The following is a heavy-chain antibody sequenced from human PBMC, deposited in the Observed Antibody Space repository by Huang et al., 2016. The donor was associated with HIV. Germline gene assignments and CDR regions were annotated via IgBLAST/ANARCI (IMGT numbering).Heavy chain of an antibody. V-gene: IGHV4-59*02. CDR2: VYDSGTT. D-gene: IGHD6-19*01. CDR1: GDSVSSHY. J-gene: IGHJ5*02. Sequence: QVRLQESGPGLVKPSETLSLSCTVSGDSVSSHYWGWIRHPPGKGLEWIGTVYDSGTTKYNPRLKSRITISGDTSKNGFSLNITSVSAADTAMYFCVRDQGRLAVGGSDNWFDPWGQGALVTVSS. CDR3: VRDQGRLAVGGSDNWFDP.